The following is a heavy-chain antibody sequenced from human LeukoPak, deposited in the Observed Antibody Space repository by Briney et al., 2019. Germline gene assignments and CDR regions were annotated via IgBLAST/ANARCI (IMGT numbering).Heavy chain of an antibody. CDR1: GYSISSGYY. CDR3: ARVAGMYSSSWYYFDY. V-gene: IGHV4-38-2*01. D-gene: IGHD6-13*01. CDR2: IYHSGST. Sequence: SETLSLTCAVSGYSISSGYYWGWIRQPPGKGPEWIGSIYHSGSTYYNPSLKSRVTISVDTSKNQFSLKLSSVTAADTAVYYCARVAGMYSSSWYYFDYWGQGTLVTVSS. J-gene: IGHJ4*02.